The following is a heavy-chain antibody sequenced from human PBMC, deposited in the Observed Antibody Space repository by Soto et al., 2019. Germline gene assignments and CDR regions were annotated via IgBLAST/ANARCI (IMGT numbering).Heavy chain of an antibody. Sequence: ASVKVSCKASGYTLTSYAMHWVRQAPGQRLEWMGWINAGNGNTKYSQKFQGRVTITRDTSASTAYMELSSLRSEDTAVYYCARWGVRPPQLLGDVGDLGIAVAGYCFDYWGQGTLVTVSS. J-gene: IGHJ4*02. CDR2: INAGNGNT. CDR3: ARWGVRPPQLLGDVGDLGIAVAGYCFDY. V-gene: IGHV1-3*01. D-gene: IGHD6-19*01. CDR1: GYTLTSYA.